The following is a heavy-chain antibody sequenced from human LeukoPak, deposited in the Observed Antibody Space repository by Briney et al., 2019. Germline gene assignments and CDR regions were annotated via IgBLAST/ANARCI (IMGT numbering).Heavy chain of an antibody. CDR2: IDPSHGIT. CDR3: ARGQLRYYDWAPFDI. CDR1: GYTFTNYY. V-gene: IGHV1-46*01. D-gene: IGHD3-9*01. Sequence: ASVKVSCKASGYTFTNYYIHWVRQAPGQGLEWMGIIDPSHGITTCAQKFQGRVTITRDTSTSTVYMELSSLRSEDTAVYYCARGQLRYYDWAPFDIWGQGTMVTVSS. J-gene: IGHJ3*02.